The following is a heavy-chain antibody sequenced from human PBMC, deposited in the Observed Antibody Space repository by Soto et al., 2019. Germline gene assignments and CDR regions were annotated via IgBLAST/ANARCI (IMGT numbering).Heavy chain of an antibody. J-gene: IGHJ6*02. CDR1: GGSISSGGYY. D-gene: IGHD6-19*01. CDR3: ARVYSSVWYPITYCMDV. Sequence: PSETLSLTCTVSGGSISSGGYYWSWIRQHPGKGLEWIGYIYYSGSTYYNPSLKSRVTISVDTSKNQFSLKLSSVTAADTAVYYCARVYSSVWYPITYCMDVWGQGTTVTVSS. CDR2: IYYSGST. V-gene: IGHV4-31*03.